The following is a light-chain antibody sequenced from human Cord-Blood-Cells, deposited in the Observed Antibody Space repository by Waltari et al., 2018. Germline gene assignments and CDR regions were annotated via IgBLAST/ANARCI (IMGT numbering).Light chain of an antibody. J-gene: IGKJ1*01. CDR2: DAS. Sequence: EIVLTQSPATLSLSPGARATLSCRASQRVSSYLAWYQQKPGQAPRLLIYDASHRATGIPARFSGSGSGTDFTLTISSLEPEDFAVYYCQQRSNWWTFGQGTKVEIK. V-gene: IGKV3-11*01. CDR3: QQRSNWWT. CDR1: QRVSSY.